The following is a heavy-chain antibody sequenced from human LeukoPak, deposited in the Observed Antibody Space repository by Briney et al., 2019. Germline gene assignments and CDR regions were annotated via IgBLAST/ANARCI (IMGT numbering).Heavy chain of an antibody. D-gene: IGHD2-15*01. Sequence: GTSLRLSCAASGFTFISYAIHWVRQAPGQGLEWVAVISFHGTDSFYADSVEGRFTISRDNSKNTLYLQMSSLRADDTAVYYCARGYRVVVGAYYYYYMDVWGKGTTVTVSS. CDR1: GFTFISYA. CDR3: ARGYRVVVGAYYYYYMDV. V-gene: IGHV3-30*04. CDR2: ISFHGTDS. J-gene: IGHJ6*03.